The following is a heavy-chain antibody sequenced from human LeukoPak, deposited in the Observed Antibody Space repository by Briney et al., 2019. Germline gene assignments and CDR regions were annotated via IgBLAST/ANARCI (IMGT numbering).Heavy chain of an antibody. CDR2: IYYSGST. V-gene: IGHV4-59*08. D-gene: IGHD1-26*01. Sequence: SETLSLTCTVSGGSISRYYWSWIRQPPGKGLEWIGYIYYSGSTKYNPSLKSRVTISVDTSKNQFSLKLSSVTAADTAVYYCARHLPKWGWDYWGQGTLVTDPS. J-gene: IGHJ4*02. CDR1: GGSISRYY. CDR3: ARHLPKWGWDY.